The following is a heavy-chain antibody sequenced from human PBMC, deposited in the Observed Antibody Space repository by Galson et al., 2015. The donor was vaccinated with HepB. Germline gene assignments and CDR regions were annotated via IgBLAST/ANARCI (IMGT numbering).Heavy chain of an antibody. V-gene: IGHV1-69*13. Sequence: SVKVSCKASGGTFSSYAISWVRQAPGQGLEWMGGIIPIFGTANYAQKFQGRVTITADESTSTAYMELSSLRSEDTAVYYCARDRARIAAAGTGAFDIWGQGTMVTVSS. CDR3: ARDRARIAAAGTGAFDI. CDR1: GGTFSSYA. CDR2: IIPIFGTA. D-gene: IGHD6-13*01. J-gene: IGHJ3*02.